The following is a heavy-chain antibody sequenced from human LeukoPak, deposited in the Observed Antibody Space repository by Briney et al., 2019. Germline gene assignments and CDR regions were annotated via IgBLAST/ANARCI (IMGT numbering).Heavy chain of an antibody. CDR2: ISGSADTT. Sequence: GGSLRLSCAASGFTFRSYAMSWVRQAPRKGLEWVSAISGSADTTYYADSVKGRFTISRDNAKNSLYLQMNSVRAEDTAVYYCAELGITMIGGVWGKGTTVTISS. CDR1: GFTFRSYA. J-gene: IGHJ6*04. D-gene: IGHD3-10*02. V-gene: IGHV3-23*01. CDR3: AELGITMIGGV.